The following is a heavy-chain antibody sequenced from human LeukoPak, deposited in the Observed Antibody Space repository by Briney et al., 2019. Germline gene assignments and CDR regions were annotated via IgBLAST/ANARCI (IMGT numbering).Heavy chain of an antibody. CDR2: IYYSGST. CDR1: GGSISSGGYY. V-gene: IGHV4-31*03. J-gene: IGHJ2*01. CDR3: ARDLRYWYFDL. Sequence: RASETLSLTCTVSGGSISSGGYYWSWIRQHPGKGLEWIGYIYYSGSTYYNPSLKSRVTISVGTSKNQFSLKLSSVTAADTAVYYCARDLRYWYFDLWGRGTLVTVSS. D-gene: IGHD3-16*01.